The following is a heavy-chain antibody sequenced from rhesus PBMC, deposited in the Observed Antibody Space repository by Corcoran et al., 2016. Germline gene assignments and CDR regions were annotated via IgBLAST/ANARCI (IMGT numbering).Heavy chain of an antibody. CDR1: GGSISSDH. V-gene: IGHV4-147*01. Sequence: QVQLQESGPGLVKPSETLSLTCAVSGGSISSDHWSWIRQPPGKGLEWIGRISATTGSTSYRPSRTSRVTISTDTSKTRCSLKLNSVTAADTAVYYCARGAGDLLHRVEYWGQGVLVTVSS. CDR3: ARGAGDLLHRVEY. CDR2: ISATTGST. J-gene: IGHJ4*01. D-gene: IGHD3-9*01.